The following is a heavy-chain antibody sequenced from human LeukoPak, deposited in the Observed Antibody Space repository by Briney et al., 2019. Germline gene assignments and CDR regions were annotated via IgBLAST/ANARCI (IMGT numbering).Heavy chain of an antibody. CDR2: INPNSGGT. J-gene: IGHJ4*02. CDR1: GYTFTGYY. CDR3: ARDYDILTGISSSPNY. D-gene: IGHD3-9*01. V-gene: IGHV1-2*02. Sequence: ASVKVSCKASGYTFTGYYTHWVRQAPGQGLEWMGWINPNSGGTNYAQKFQGRVTMTRDTSISTAYMELSRLRSDDTAVYYCARDYDILTGISSSPNYWGQGTLVTVSS.